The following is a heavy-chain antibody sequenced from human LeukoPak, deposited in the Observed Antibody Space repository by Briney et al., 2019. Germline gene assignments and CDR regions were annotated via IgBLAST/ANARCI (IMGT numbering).Heavy chain of an antibody. J-gene: IGHJ5*01. CDR2: ISASGGTT. D-gene: IGHD2-2*01. V-gene: IGHV3-23*01. CDR3: AKEPREYCSSTSCPNWFDS. Sequence: GGSLRVSCPDSGFTFNNYALSGVGQAPPKGVEGVSAISASGGTTYYADSVKGRFTISRDNSENTLFLQMNSLRAEDTAVYYCAKEPREYCSSTSCPNWFDSWGQGTLVTVSS. CDR1: GFTFNNYA.